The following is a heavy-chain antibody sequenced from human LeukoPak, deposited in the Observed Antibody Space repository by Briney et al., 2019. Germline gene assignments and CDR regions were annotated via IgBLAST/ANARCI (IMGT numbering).Heavy chain of an antibody. J-gene: IGHJ3*02. CDR2: IYYSGST. V-gene: IGHV4-39*01. CDR1: GGSISSSSYY. CDR3: ARSYCSTTTCYVVGAFDI. Sequence: SETLSLTCTVSGGSISSSSYYWGWIRQPPGKGLEWIGSIYYSGSTYYNPSLKSRVTISVDTSKNQFSLKMSSVTGADTAVYHCARSYCSTTTCYVVGAFDIWGQGTMVTVSS. D-gene: IGHD2-2*01.